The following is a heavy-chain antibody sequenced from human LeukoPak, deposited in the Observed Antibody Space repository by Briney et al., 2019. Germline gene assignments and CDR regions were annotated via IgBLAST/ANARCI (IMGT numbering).Heavy chain of an antibody. CDR1: GFTFSTYS. V-gene: IGHV3-21*01. D-gene: IGHD3-16*02. CDR3: ARDGVWGSYRPRYFDY. Sequence: PGGSLRLSCAASGFTFSTYSMNWVRQAPGMGLEWVSFISSSSSYTYYADSVKGRFTISRDNAKNSLYLQMNSLRAEDTAVYYCARDGVWGSYRPRYFDYWGQGTLVTVSS. CDR2: ISSSSSYT. J-gene: IGHJ4*02.